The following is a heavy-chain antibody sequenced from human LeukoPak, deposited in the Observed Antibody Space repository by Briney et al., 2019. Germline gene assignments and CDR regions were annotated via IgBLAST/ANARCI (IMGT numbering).Heavy chain of an antibody. CDR1: GGSISSYY. Sequence: SETLSLTCTVSGGSISSYYWSWIRQPPGKGLECIGYIYYSGSTNYNPSLKSRVTISVDTSKNQFSLKLSSVTAADTAVYYCARQQLHYYYYYGMDVWGQGTTVTVSS. D-gene: IGHD6-13*01. CDR3: ARQQLHYYYYYGMDV. CDR2: IYYSGST. J-gene: IGHJ6*02. V-gene: IGHV4-59*01.